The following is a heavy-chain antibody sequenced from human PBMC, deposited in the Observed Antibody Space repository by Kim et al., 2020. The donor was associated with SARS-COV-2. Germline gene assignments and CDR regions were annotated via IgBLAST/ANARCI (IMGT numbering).Heavy chain of an antibody. Sequence: SETLSLTCTVSGGSISSSSYYWGWIRQPPGKGLEWIGSIYYSGSTYYNPSLKSRVTISVDTSKNQFSLKLSSVTAADTAVYYCARHLVGSVRYSGYGPAYYFDYWGQGTLVTVSS. CDR3: ARHLVGSVRYSGYGPAYYFDY. CDR1: GGSISSSSYY. CDR2: IYYSGST. D-gene: IGHD5-12*01. J-gene: IGHJ4*02. V-gene: IGHV4-39*01.